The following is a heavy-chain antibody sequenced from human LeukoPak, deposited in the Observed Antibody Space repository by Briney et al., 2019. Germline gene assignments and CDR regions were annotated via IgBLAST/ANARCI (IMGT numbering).Heavy chain of an antibody. Sequence: ASVTVSCKASGYTFTDYYTHWVRQAPGQGLEWMGWINPNNGGTNYAQNFQGRVTMTRDTSITTAYMELSSLRFDDTAVYYCARSYYYSMDVWGQGTTVTVSS. J-gene: IGHJ6*02. CDR3: ARSYYYSMDV. CDR1: GYTFTDYY. V-gene: IGHV1-2*02. CDR2: INPNNGGT.